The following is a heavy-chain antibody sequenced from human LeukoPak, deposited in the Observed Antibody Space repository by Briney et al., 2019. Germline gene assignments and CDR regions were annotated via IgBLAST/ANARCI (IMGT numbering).Heavy chain of an antibody. CDR3: ARGQGSGPSGDY. V-gene: IGHV4-4*07. Sequence: SETLSLTCTVSGGSISSYYWSWIRQPAGKGLEWIGRIYSSGSTNYNPSLKSRVTISVDKSKNQFSLKLSSVTAADTAVYYCARGQGSGPSGDYWGQGTLVTVSS. CDR1: GGSISSYY. J-gene: IGHJ4*02. CDR2: IYSSGST. D-gene: IGHD6-19*01.